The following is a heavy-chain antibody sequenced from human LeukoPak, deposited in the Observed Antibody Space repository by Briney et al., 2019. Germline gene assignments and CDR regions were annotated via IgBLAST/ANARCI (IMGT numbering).Heavy chain of an antibody. V-gene: IGHV5-51*01. Sequence: TGESLKISCKGSGYTFASYLIGWVRQMPGKGLEWMGIIYPGDSETRYSPSFQGQVTISADKSISTAYLQWSSLKASDTAMYYCVRTSSTWYGDYWGQGTLVTVS. CDR1: GYTFASYL. J-gene: IGHJ4*02. D-gene: IGHD6-13*01. CDR2: IYPGDSET. CDR3: VRTSSTWYGDY.